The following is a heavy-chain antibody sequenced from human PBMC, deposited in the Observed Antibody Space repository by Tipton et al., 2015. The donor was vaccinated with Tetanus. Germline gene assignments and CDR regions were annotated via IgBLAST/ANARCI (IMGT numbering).Heavy chain of an antibody. D-gene: IGHD3-10*01. CDR3: GRVFCPMGSGGMDV. Sequence: QLVQSGPEVKKPGSSVRVSCKSSGGPFSSYVIAWVRQAPGQGLEWMGGVLPLFGAIKYTQNFQDRVTITADASTSTVYMELGSLGSGDPGRYFRGRVFCPMGSGGMDVWGQGTTVTVSS. V-gene: IGHV1-69*01. CDR2: VLPLFGAI. CDR1: GGPFSSYV. J-gene: IGHJ6*02.